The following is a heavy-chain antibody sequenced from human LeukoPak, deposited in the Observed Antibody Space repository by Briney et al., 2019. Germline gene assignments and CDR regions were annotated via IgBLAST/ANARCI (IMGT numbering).Heavy chain of an antibody. V-gene: IGHV3-30-3*01. Sequence: GGSLRLSCAASGFTFSNYAIHWVRQAPGKGLEWVAVISSDGSITSYADSMKGRLTISRDNSKNTLYLQMNSLRAEDTAVYYCARGPRPKSYFDSWGQGTLVTVSS. CDR2: ISSDGSIT. J-gene: IGHJ4*02. CDR3: ARGPRPKSYFDS. CDR1: GFTFSNYA.